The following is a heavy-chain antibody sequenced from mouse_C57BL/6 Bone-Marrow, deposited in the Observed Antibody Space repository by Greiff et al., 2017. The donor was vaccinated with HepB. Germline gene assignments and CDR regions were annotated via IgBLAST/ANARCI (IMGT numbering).Heavy chain of an antibody. CDR2: ISSGGSYT. D-gene: IGHD1-1*01. CDR3: ARHATSTVVATKYAMDY. CDR1: GFTFSSYG. J-gene: IGHJ4*01. Sequence: EVKVVESGGDLVKPGGSLKLSCAASGFTFSSYGMSWVRQTPDKRLEWVATISSGGSYTYYPDSVKGRFTISRDNAKNTLYLQMSSLKSEDTARYYCARHATSTVVATKYAMDYWGQGTSVTVSS. V-gene: IGHV5-6*01.